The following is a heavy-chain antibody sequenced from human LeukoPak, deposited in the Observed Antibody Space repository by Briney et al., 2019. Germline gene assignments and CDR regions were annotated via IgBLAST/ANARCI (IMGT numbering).Heavy chain of an antibody. CDR2: FDPEDGET. V-gene: IGHV1-24*01. CDR1: GYTLTELS. Sequence: GASVKVSCKVSGYTLTELSMHWVRQAPGKGLEWMGGFDPEDGETIYAQKFQGRVTMTEDTSTDAAYMELSRLRSDDTAVYYCARWYYDSSGYHDYWGQGTLVTVSS. CDR3: ARWYYDSSGYHDY. J-gene: IGHJ4*02. D-gene: IGHD3-22*01.